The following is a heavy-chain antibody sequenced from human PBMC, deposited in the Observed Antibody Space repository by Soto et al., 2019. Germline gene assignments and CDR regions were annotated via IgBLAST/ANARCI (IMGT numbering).Heavy chain of an antibody. D-gene: IGHD3-10*01. J-gene: IGHJ4*02. CDR1: GFTFSSYS. CDR2: FRTSGDGGTT. V-gene: IGHV3-23*01. CDR3: AKKVNSGPGSQYFDY. Sequence: EVQLLESGGGLVQPGGSLRLSCAASGFTFSSYSMSWVRQAPGKGLAWVSGFRTSGDGGTTYYADSEKGRFTISRDNYKNMLFLQMNSLRAEDTAIYYCAKKVNSGPGSQYFDYWGQGTLVTVSS.